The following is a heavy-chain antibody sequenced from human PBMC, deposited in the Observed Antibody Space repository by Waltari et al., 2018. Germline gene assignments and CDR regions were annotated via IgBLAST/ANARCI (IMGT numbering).Heavy chain of an antibody. CDR1: GGSISSSSYY. CDR3: ARGTDY. D-gene: IGHD1-1*01. V-gene: IGHV4-39*07. Sequence: QLQLQESGPGLVKPSETLSLTCTVSGGSISSSSYYWGWIRQPTGKGLEWIGSIYSSGSTYYNPSLKTCVTISVDTSNNQFSLKLSSVTAADTAVYYCARGTDYWGQGTLVTVSS. J-gene: IGHJ4*02. CDR2: IYSSGST.